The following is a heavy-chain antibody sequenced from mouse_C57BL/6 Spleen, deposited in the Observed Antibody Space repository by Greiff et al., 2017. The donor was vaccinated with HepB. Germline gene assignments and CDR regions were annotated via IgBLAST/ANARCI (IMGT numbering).Heavy chain of an antibody. D-gene: IGHD1-1*01. J-gene: IGHJ1*03. Sequence: QVQLQQSGAELARPGASVKLSCKASGYTFTSYGISWVKQRTGQGLEWIGEIYPRSGNTYYNEKFKGKATLTADKSSSTAYMELRSLPSEDSAVYFCARSADYYGSSYWYFDVWGTGTTVTVSS. CDR1: GYTFTSYG. V-gene: IGHV1-81*01. CDR3: ARSADYYGSSYWYFDV. CDR2: IYPRSGNT.